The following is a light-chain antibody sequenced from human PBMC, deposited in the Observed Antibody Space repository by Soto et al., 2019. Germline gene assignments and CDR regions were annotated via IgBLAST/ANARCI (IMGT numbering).Light chain of an antibody. V-gene: IGKV1-27*01. CDR2: AAS. J-gene: IGKJ3*01. CDR3: QKYNSAPRT. Sequence: DIQMTQSPSSLSASVGDRVTITCRASQGISNYLAWYQQKPGQVPKLLIYAASTLQSGVPSRFSGSGSGTDFTLTISGLQPEDGATYYCQKYNSAPRTFGPGTKVDIK. CDR1: QGISNY.